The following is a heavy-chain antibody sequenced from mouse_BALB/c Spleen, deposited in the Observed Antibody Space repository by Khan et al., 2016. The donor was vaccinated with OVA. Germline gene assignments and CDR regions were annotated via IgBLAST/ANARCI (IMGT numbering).Heavy chain of an antibody. Sequence: VQLQQSGAELVRPGALVKLSCKASGFNIKEYYLHWVKQRPEQGLEWIGWIDTETGEPVYDPKFQDRASITADTSSNTAYLQFSNLTSEDTAVYYCARSGDCAWFAYWGQGTLVTVSA. D-gene: IGHD2-13*01. J-gene: IGHJ3*01. CDR2: IDTETGEP. V-gene: IGHV14-1*02. CDR3: ARSGDCAWFAY. CDR1: GFNIKEYY.